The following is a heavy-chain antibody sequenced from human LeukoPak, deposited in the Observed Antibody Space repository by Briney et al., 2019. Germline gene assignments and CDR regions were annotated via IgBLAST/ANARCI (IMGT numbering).Heavy chain of an antibody. CDR2: ISYDGSNA. CDR1: GFTFSSYA. V-gene: IGHV3-30-3*01. J-gene: IGHJ4*02. CDR3: ASEVYYYDSSGPRGGLAY. D-gene: IGHD3-22*01. Sequence: PGRSLRLSCAASGFTFSSYAMHWVRQAPGKGLEWVAVISYDGSNAYYADSVKGRFTTSRDNSKNTLYLQMNSLRAEDTAVYYCASEVYYYDSSGPRGGLAYWGQGTLVAVSS.